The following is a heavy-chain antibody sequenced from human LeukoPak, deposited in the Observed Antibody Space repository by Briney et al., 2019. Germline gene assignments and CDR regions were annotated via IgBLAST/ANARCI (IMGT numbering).Heavy chain of an antibody. J-gene: IGHJ4*02. V-gene: IGHV1-2*06. CDR3: ARPFYGGNSDY. Sequence: ASVKDSCKASGYTFTGYYMHWVRQAPGQGLEWMGRINPNSGGTNYAQKFQGRVTMTRDTSISTAYMELSRLRSDDTAVYYCARPFYGGNSDYWGQGTLVTVSS. D-gene: IGHD4-23*01. CDR2: INPNSGGT. CDR1: GYTFTGYY.